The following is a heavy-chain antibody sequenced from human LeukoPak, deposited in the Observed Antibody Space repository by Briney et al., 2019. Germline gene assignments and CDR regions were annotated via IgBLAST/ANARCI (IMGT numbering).Heavy chain of an antibody. Sequence: SVKVSCKVSGGTFGSDAISWVRKAPGEGLEWIGGTIPMMETADYAERFKGRVTITTDKSTRTAYMEVRSLTAEATAVYYWASGIDEWLMRYWGQGTLVTVS. CDR3: ASGIDEWLMRY. D-gene: IGHD3-3*01. V-gene: IGHV1-69*05. CDR1: GGTFGSDA. CDR2: TIPMMETA. J-gene: IGHJ4*02.